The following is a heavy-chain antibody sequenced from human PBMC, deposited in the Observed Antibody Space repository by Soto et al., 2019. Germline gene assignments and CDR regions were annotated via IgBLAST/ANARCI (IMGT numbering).Heavy chain of an antibody. CDR1: GYSITNGYY. V-gene: IGHV4-38-2*02. D-gene: IGHD2-15*01. Sequence: SETLSLTCAVSGYSITNGYYWVWIRQPPGKGLEWIGSIDHSGNTYYNPALKSRVTISVDTSKNQFSVRLSSVTAADTDVYYCAREGGRYCSCGSCYSEYYYYAMDVWGQGTTVTVSS. J-gene: IGHJ6*02. CDR3: AREGGRYCSCGSCYSEYYYYAMDV. CDR2: IDHSGNT.